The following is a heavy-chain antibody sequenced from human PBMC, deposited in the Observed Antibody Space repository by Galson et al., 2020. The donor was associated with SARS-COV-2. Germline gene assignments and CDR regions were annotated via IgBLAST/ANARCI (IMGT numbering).Heavy chain of an antibody. CDR1: GFTFDSYD. J-gene: IGHJ4*03. CDR2: IDIAGDT. D-gene: IGHD3-10*01. CDR3: ARARPYYYGSGSFSYLDY. Sequence: TGGSLRLSCAASGFTFDSYDMHWVRQATGKGLEWVSVIDIAGDTYYPGSVKGRFTISRESAKNYLYLQMNRLRAGDTAVYYGARARPYYYGSGSFSYLDYCGEGTLFTVSS. V-gene: IGHV3-13*01.